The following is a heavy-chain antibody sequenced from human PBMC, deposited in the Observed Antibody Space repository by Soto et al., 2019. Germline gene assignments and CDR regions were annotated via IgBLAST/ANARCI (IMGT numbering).Heavy chain of an antibody. Sequence: EVQLVESGGGLVQPGGSLRLSCAASGFNFNTYSMNWVRQAPGKGLEWISYISSSSRTIYYADSVKGRFTISRDNGKDSLYLQRTSRRAEETEINYFARSRLIAWGQGTLVTVPS. CDR3: ARSRLIA. V-gene: IGHV3-48*01. CDR1: GFNFNTYS. CDR2: ISSSSRTI. J-gene: IGHJ5*02.